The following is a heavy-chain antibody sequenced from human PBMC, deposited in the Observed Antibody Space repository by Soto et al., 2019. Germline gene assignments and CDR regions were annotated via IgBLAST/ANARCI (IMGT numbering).Heavy chain of an antibody. CDR3: ARDRGGDGYIPCLFYGMDV. CDR2: ISSSVSTI. J-gene: IGHJ6*02. CDR1: GFTFSDYY. V-gene: IGHV3-11*01. D-gene: IGHD3-16*01. Sequence: QVQLVESGGGLVKPGGSRRLSCAASGFTFSDYYMSWIRQAPGKGLERVSYISSSVSTIYYADSVKGRFTISRDNAKNSLYLQMNSLRAEDTAVYYCARDRGGDGYIPCLFYGMDVWGQGTTVTVSS.